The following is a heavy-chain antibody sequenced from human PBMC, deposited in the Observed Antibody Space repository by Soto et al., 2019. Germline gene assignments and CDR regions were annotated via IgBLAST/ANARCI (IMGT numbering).Heavy chain of an antibody. CDR2: VKSKTDGGTI. J-gene: IGHJ4*02. CDR1: GFTFSNAW. V-gene: IGHV3-15*01. CDR3: FGTYSGSSMRFDY. Sequence: EVQLVESGGGLVKPGGSLRLSCAASGFTFSNAWMPWVRQDPGKGLEWVGRVKSKTDGGTIDYAAPVKDRFTISRDDSKNTLYLQMNSLKTEDTAVYYCFGTYSGSSMRFDYWGQGTLVTVSS. D-gene: IGHD5-12*01.